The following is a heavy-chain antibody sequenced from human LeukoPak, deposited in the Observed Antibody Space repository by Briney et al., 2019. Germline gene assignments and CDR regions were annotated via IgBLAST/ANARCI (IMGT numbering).Heavy chain of an antibody. CDR2: ISAYNGNT. V-gene: IGHV1-18*01. D-gene: IGHD3-16*02. Sequence: ALVTVSFKASGYTFTSYGISWVRQAPGQGLEWMGWISAYNGNTNYAQKLQGRVTMTTDTSTSTAYMELRSLRSDDTAVYYCARDLVTFGGVIVPNFWGQGTLVTVSS. CDR1: GYTFTSYG. CDR3: ARDLVTFGGVIVPNF. J-gene: IGHJ4*02.